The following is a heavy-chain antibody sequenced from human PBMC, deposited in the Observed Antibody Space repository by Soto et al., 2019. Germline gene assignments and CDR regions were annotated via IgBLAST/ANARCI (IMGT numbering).Heavy chain of an antibody. CDR2: ISGSGGST. J-gene: IGHJ1*01. D-gene: IGHD3-16*01. CDR3: AKDLHLYYGTDAACFQH. Sequence: GGSLRLSCAASGFTFSSYAMSWVRQAPGKGLEWVSAISGSGGSTYYADSVKGRFTISRDNSKNTLYLQMNSLRAEDTAVYYCAKDLHLYYGTDAACFQHWGQGTLVTVSS. V-gene: IGHV3-23*01. CDR1: GFTFSSYA.